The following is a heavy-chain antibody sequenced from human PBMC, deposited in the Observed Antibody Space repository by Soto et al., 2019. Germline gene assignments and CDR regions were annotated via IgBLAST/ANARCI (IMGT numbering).Heavy chain of an antibody. D-gene: IGHD3-22*01. J-gene: IGHJ4*02. CDR3: ARDHHSYYDTSGYYPYFDF. Sequence: PSETLSLTCTVSGGSVNTAPYHWSWIRQSPRNGLEWIGNIYYTGSTNYNPSFESRVAISLDTSNNQFSLRLTSLTAADTAVYFCARDHHSYYDTSGYYPYFDFWGQETLVT. CDR1: GGSVNTAPYH. V-gene: IGHV4-61*01. CDR2: IYYTGST.